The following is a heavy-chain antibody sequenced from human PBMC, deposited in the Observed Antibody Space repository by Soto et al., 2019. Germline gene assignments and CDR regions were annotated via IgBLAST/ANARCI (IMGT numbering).Heavy chain of an antibody. Sequence: PGESLKISCKGSGYTFTRNWIGWVRQMPGKVLEWMGIIFPIDSDTRYSPSSQGQVTISADNSISTAYLQWSSPKASDTAIYYCATPGGRDFNAFDVWGQGXMVTVSS. J-gene: IGHJ3*01. CDR3: ATPGGRDFNAFDV. CDR1: GYTFTRNW. V-gene: IGHV5-51*01. CDR2: IFPIDSDT. D-gene: IGHD2-21*02.